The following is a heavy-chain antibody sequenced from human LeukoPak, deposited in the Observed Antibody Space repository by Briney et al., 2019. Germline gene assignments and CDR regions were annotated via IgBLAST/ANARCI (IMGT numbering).Heavy chain of an antibody. CDR3: ARLRYFDWGIDY. J-gene: IGHJ4*02. Sequence: KPSETLSLTCTVSGGSISSYYWSWIRQPPGKGLEWIGYIYYSGSTNYNPSLKSRVTISVDTSKNQFSLKLSSVTAADTAVYYCARLRYFDWGIDYWGQGTLVTVSS. D-gene: IGHD3-9*01. CDR1: GGSISSYY. CDR2: IYYSGST. V-gene: IGHV4-59*08.